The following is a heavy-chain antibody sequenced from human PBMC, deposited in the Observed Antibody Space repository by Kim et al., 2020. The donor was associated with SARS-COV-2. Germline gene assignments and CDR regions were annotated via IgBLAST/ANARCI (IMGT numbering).Heavy chain of an antibody. D-gene: IGHD1-1*01. J-gene: IGHJ4*02. Sequence: GGSLRLSCAASGFTFSSYAMNWVRQAPGKGPEWVSLVSGDGSNTYHADSVKGRFAISRDNSKKTLYLQMNSLRAEDTALYYCAKGQSNNWFFFDYWGQG. CDR2: VSGDGSNT. V-gene: IGHV3-23*01. CDR3: AKGQSNNWFFFDY. CDR1: GFTFSSYA.